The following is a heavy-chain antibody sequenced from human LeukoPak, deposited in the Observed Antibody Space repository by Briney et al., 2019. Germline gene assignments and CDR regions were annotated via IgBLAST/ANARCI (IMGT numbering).Heavy chain of an antibody. V-gene: IGHV3-30*18. CDR2: ISYDGSNK. Sequence: GGSLRLSCAGSGFTFSSYGMHWVRQAPGKGLEWVAVISYDGSNKYYADSVKGRFTISRDNSKNTLYLQMNSLRAEDTAVYYCAKDGYCSSTSCSPEEYSSSSSFDYWGQGTLVTVSS. CDR3: AKDGYCSSTSCSPEEYSSSSSFDY. J-gene: IGHJ4*02. CDR1: GFTFSSYG. D-gene: IGHD2-2*01.